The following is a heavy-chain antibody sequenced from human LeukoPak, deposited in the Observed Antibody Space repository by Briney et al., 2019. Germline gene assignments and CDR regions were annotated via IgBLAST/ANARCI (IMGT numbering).Heavy chain of an antibody. J-gene: IGHJ4*02. CDR2: IDYSGGST. Sequence: PGGSLRLSCTASGFTLSSYEMSWIRQAPGEGLEWVSSIDYSGGSTYYADSVKGRFTISRDNSKNTLYLQMNSLRAEDTAVYYCARGANYWGQGTLVTVSS. CDR3: ARGANY. CDR1: GFTLSSYE. V-gene: IGHV3-53*01.